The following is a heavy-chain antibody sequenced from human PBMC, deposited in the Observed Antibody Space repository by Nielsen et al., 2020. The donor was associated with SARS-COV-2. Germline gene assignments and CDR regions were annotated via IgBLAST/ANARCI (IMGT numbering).Heavy chain of an antibody. CDR1: GFTFSSYA. D-gene: IGHD1-26*01. Sequence: GESLKISCAASGFTFSSYAMHWVRQAPGKGLEYVSAISSNGGSTYYANSVKGRFTISRDNSKNTLYLQMGSLRAEDMAVYYCARGGPSGSYYGRYAFDIWGQGTMVTVSS. CDR3: ARGGPSGSYYGRYAFDI. CDR2: ISSNGGST. J-gene: IGHJ3*02. V-gene: IGHV3-64*01.